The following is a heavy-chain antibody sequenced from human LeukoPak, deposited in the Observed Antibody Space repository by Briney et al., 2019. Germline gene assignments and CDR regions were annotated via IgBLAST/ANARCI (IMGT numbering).Heavy chain of an antibody. V-gene: IGHV3-7*01. J-gene: IGHJ4*02. CDR2: MKQDGSEI. D-gene: IGHD6-19*01. CDR3: ARATGWYPDY. Sequence: PGGSLRLSCAASGFTFSNYWMSWIRQAPGKGLEWVANMKQDGSEINYVGSVKGRFTISRDNAKNSLYLQMNSLRVEDTAVYYCARATGWYPDYWGQGTLVTVSS. CDR1: GFTFSNYW.